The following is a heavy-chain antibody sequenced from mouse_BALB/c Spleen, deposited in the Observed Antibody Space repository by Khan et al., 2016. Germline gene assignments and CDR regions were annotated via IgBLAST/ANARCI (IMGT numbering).Heavy chain of an antibody. D-gene: IGHD2-3*01. CDR3: TSIYDGYYEFAY. V-gene: IGHV5-6-4*01. CDR2: ISRGGSYI. Sequence: EVELVESGGGLVKPGGSLKLSCAASGFIFSSYTMSWVRQTPEKRLEWVATISRGGSYIYYPDSLKGRFTISRDNAKNTLYLQMSSLKSEDAAMYYCTSIYDGYYEFAYWGQGTLVTVSA. CDR1: GFIFSSYT. J-gene: IGHJ3*01.